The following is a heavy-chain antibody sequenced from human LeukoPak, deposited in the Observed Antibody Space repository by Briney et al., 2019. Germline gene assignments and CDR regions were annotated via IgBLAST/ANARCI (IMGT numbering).Heavy chain of an antibody. Sequence: GGSLRLSCAASGFTFGSYAMSWVRQAPGKGLEWVSAISGSGGDTYYADSVKGRFTISRDNAKNSLYLQMNSLKAEDTALYYCARYFGSGSSNYWGQGTLVTVSS. CDR1: GFTFGSYA. J-gene: IGHJ4*02. D-gene: IGHD3-10*01. CDR2: ISGSGGDT. V-gene: IGHV3-23*01. CDR3: ARYFGSGSSNY.